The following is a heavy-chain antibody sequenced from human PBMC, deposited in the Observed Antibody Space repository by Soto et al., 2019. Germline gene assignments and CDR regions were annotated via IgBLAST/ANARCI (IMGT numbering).Heavy chain of an antibody. D-gene: IGHD1-26*01. V-gene: IGHV6-1*01. Sequence: PSQTLSLTCAISGDSVSSNSAAWNWIRQSPSRGLEWLGRTYYRSKWYNDYAVSVKSRITINPDTSKNRFSLQLNSVTPEDTAVYYCAIVKGPLQWELLGWFDPWGQGTLVTVSS. CDR1: GDSVSSNSAA. J-gene: IGHJ5*02. CDR2: TYYRSKWYN. CDR3: AIVKGPLQWELLGWFDP.